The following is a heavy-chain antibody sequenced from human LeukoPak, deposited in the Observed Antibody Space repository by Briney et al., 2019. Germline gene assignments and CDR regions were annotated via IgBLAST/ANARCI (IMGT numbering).Heavy chain of an antibody. CDR3: ASQRGVTGTTL. CDR1: GGSFSGYY. D-gene: IGHD1-7*01. J-gene: IGHJ4*02. Sequence: PSETLSLTCAVYGGSFSGYYWSWIRQPPGKGLEWIGEINHSGSTNYNPSLKSRVTISVDTSKNQFSLKLSSVTGADTAVYYCASQRGVTGTTLWGQGTLVTVSS. V-gene: IGHV4-34*01. CDR2: INHSGST.